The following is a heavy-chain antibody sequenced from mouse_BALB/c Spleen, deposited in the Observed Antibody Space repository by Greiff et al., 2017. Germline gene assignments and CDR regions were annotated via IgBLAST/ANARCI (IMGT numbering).Heavy chain of an antibody. CDR2: ISSGGSYT. CDR3: ARHEGGAWFAY. Sequence: EVQLVESGGDLVKPGGSLKLSCAASGFTFSSYGMSWVRQTPDKRLEWVATISSGGSYTYYPDSVKGRFTISRDNAKNTLYLQMSSLKSEDTAMYYCARHEGGAWFAYWGQGTLVTVSA. D-gene: IGHD1-1*02. CDR1: GFTFSSYG. J-gene: IGHJ3*01. V-gene: IGHV5-6*01.